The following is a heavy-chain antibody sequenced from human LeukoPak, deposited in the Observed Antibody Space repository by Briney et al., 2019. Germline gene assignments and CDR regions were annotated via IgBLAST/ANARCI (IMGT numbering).Heavy chain of an antibody. D-gene: IGHD1-26*01. CDR2: IYHSGST. J-gene: IGHJ4*02. CDR1: GYSISSGYY. Sequence: SETLSLTCAVSGYSISSGYYWGWIRQPPGKGLEWIGSIYHSGSTYYNPSLKSRVTISVDTSKNQFSLKLSSVTAADTAVYYCASGLALVGAKDYWGQGTLGTVSS. CDR3: ASGLALVGAKDY. V-gene: IGHV4-38-2*01.